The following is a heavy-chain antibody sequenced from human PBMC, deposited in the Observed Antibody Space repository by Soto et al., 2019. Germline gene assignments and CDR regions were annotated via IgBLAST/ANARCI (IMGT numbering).Heavy chain of an antibody. CDR1: GYSFTSYW. CDR2: IYPGDSDT. CDR3: AGGGVRGVITRTRDYYGMDV. J-gene: IGHJ6*02. V-gene: IGHV5-51*01. D-gene: IGHD3-10*01. Sequence: GESLKISCKGSGYSFTSYWIGWVRQMPGKSLEWMGIIYPGDSDTRYSPSFQGQVTISADNSISTAYLQWSSLKASDTAMYYCAGGGVRGVITRTRDYYGMDVWGQGTTVTVSS.